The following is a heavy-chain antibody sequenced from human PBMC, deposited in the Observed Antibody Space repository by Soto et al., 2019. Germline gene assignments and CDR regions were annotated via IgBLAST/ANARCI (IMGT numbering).Heavy chain of an antibody. V-gene: IGHV3-30-3*01. J-gene: IGHJ4*02. D-gene: IGHD6-19*01. CDR1: GFTFSRHT. CDR3: ARDRDSRGLGFLDF. Sequence: PGGSLRLSCAASGFTFSRHTMHWVRQAPGKGLEWVAAISDDGSNTYYADSVKGRFTISRDNSKNTLYLQMNSLSSEDTAVHHCARDRDSRGLGFLDFWGQGTLVTVSS. CDR2: ISDDGSNT.